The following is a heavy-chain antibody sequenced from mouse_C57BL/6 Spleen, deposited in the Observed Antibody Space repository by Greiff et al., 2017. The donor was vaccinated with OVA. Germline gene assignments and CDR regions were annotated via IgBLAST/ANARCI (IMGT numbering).Heavy chain of an antibody. J-gene: IGHJ4*01. CDR1: GYTFTSYW. CDR2: INPSNGGT. V-gene: IGHV1-53*01. CDR3: ARSSPYDYDGYYYAMDY. Sequence: QVQLQQPGTELVKPGASVKLSCKASGYTFTSYWMHWVQQRPGQGLEWIGNINPSNGGTNYNEKFKSKGTLTVDKSSSTAYMQLSSLTSEDSAIYYWARSSPYDYDGYYYAMDYWGQGTSVTVSS. D-gene: IGHD2-4*01.